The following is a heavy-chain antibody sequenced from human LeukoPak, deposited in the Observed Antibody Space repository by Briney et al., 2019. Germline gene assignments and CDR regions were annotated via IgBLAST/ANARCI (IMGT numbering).Heavy chain of an antibody. CDR2: INPDGSTI. CDR3: TRDMWGTFDY. Sequence: GGSVRLSCAASGFTFSDFWMHWVRRTPGKGLVWVSRINPDGSTISYADSVKGRFTISRDNAKNTLYLQMNSLRAEDTAVYYCTRDMWGTFDYWGQGTLVTVSS. CDR1: GFTFSDFW. D-gene: IGHD7-27*01. J-gene: IGHJ4*01. V-gene: IGHV3-74*01.